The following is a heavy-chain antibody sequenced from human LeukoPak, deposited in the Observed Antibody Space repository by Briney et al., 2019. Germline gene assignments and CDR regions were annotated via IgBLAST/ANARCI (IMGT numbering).Heavy chain of an antibody. J-gene: IGHJ4*02. CDR2: IYPGDSDT. Sequence: GESLKISCKGSGYSFTSYWIGWVRQMPGKGLEWMGIIYPGDSDTRYSPSFQGQVTISADKSISTAYLQWSSLKASDTAMYYCARLTPSYCSSTSCYGGGIDYWGQGTLVTVSS. CDR1: GYSFTSYW. D-gene: IGHD2-2*01. V-gene: IGHV5-51*01. CDR3: ARLTPSYCSSTSCYGGGIDY.